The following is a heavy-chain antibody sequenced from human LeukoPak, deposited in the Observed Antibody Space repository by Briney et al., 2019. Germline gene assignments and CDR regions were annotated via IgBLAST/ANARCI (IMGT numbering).Heavy chain of an antibody. CDR3: AIWSFSGRYRGDFDY. Sequence: ASVKVSCKVSGYTLTALSMHWVRQAPGKGLEWMGAFDPEDAETIYAQKFQGRVTMTEDTSADTAYMELSSLRSEDTAVYYCAIWSFSGRYRGDFDYWGQGTLVTVSS. CDR2: FDPEDAET. CDR1: GYTLTALS. J-gene: IGHJ4*02. D-gene: IGHD1-26*01. V-gene: IGHV1-24*01.